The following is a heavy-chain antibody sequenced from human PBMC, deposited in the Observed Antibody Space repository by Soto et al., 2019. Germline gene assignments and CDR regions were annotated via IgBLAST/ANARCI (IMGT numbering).Heavy chain of an antibody. CDR3: AFADGYCSSTSCYKLPLAY. J-gene: IGHJ4*02. D-gene: IGHD2-2*02. Sequence: GGSLRLSCAASGFTFSSYAMSWVRQAPGKGLEWVSAISGSGGSTYYAETVKGRFTISRDNSKNTLYLQMNNLRAEDTAVYYIAFADGYCSSTSCYKLPLAYWGQGTLVTVSS. V-gene: IGHV3-23*01. CDR2: ISGSGGST. CDR1: GFTFSSYA.